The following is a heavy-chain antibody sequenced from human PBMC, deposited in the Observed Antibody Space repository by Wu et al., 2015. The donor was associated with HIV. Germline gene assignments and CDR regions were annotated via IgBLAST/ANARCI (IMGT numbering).Heavy chain of an antibody. J-gene: IGHJ2*01. D-gene: IGHD3-3*01. CDR1: YILTSYP. CDR3: FLCEKVQFETLNYYTFFFDL. CDR2: MNPYNGYI. V-gene: IGHV1-18*01. Sequence: QAQLVQSGPEAKRPGASVNVSCKASYILTSYPIGWVRQAPGQRLEWMGWMNPYNGYIKPCTEVPKDRKITMSTDNSAHTAYMELRWLTLKRQTAKFIFLCEKVQFETLNYYTFFFDLWG.